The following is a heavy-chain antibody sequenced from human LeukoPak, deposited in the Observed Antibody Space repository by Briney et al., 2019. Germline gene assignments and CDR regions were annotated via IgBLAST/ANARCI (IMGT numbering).Heavy chain of an antibody. D-gene: IGHD6-6*01. J-gene: IGHJ4*02. V-gene: IGHV3-30*02. Sequence: GGSLRLSCAASGFTFSSYGMHWVRQAPGKGLEWVAFIRYDGSNKYYADSVKGRFTISRDNSKNTLYLQMNSLRAEDMAVYYCAKDRSSSSVYWGQGTLVTVSS. CDR3: AKDRSSSSVY. CDR1: GFTFSSYG. CDR2: IRYDGSNK.